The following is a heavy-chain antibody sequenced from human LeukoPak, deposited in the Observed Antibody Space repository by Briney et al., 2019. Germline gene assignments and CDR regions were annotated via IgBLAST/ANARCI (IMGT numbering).Heavy chain of an antibody. Sequence: SETLSLTCTVSGGSVNSGVYYWSWIRQHPQKGLEWIGYIHYSGSTHDNPSLKSRVTISVDTPQNQLSLKLHSVTAADTAVYYCARVYDSSSYAFDYWGQGTLVTVSS. D-gene: IGHD3-22*01. J-gene: IGHJ4*02. V-gene: IGHV4-31*03. CDR1: GGSVNSGVYY. CDR3: ARVYDSSSYAFDY. CDR2: IHYSGST.